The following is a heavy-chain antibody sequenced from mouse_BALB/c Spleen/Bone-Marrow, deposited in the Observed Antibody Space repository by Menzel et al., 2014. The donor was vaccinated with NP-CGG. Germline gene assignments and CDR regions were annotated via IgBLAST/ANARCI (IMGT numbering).Heavy chain of an antibody. Sequence: QVTLKVCGAEVVNPGASVKLSCRTSGYTFTNYWIQWVKRRPGQGLGWIGEIFPGTDTTYYNEKFKDKATLTIDTSSSTAYMQLSILTNEDSADYSCAKYYDCDEGAGFTYWGQGTLVTVSA. CDR1: GYTFTNYW. V-gene: IGHV1S132*01. D-gene: IGHD2-4*01. CDR3: AKYYDCDEGAGFTY. J-gene: IGHJ3*01. CDR2: IFPGTDTT.